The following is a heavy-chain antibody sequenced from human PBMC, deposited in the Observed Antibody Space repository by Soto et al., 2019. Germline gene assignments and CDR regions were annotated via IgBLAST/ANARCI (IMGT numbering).Heavy chain of an antibody. CDR2: IYYSGST. CDR1: GGSISSYY. D-gene: IGHD3-10*01. J-gene: IGHJ6*02. Sequence: PSETLCLTCTVSGGSISSYYGSWIRQHTGKGQEWIGYIYYSGSTNYNTSLKSGVTISVDTSKNEFSLKLSSVTAADTAVYYCARDRGFMVTMVRGVVYYYYYGMDVWGQGTTVTVSS. V-gene: IGHV4-59*01. CDR3: ARDRGFMVTMVRGVVYYYYYGMDV.